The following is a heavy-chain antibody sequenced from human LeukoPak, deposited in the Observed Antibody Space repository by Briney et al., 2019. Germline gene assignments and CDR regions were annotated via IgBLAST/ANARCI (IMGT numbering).Heavy chain of an antibody. CDR2: IKQDGRDT. V-gene: IGHV3-7*03. CDR1: GFTLNSHW. J-gene: IGHJ4*02. Sequence: GGSLRLSCAASGFTLNSHWMSWVRRAPGKGLEWVANIKQDGRDTYYVDSVKGRFTISRGNAKNSLNLQMNSLRAEDTAMYYCATSAGYWGQGTLVTVSS. CDR3: ATSAGY.